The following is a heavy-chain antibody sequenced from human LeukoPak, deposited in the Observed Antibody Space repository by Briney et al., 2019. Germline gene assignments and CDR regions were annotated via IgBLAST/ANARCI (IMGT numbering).Heavy chain of an antibody. CDR1: GGSISSYY. D-gene: IGHD1-1*01. CDR3: ARGAVSNLYFFDY. Sequence: SETLSLTCTVSGGSISSYYWSWIRQPPGKGLEWIGYIYYSGSTNYSPSLKSRVTISVDTSKNQFSLKLSSVTAADTAVYYCARGAVSNLYFFDYWGQGTLVTVSS. J-gene: IGHJ4*02. CDR2: IYYSGST. V-gene: IGHV4-59*01.